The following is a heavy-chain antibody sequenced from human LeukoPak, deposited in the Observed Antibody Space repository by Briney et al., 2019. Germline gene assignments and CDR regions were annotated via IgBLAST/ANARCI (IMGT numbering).Heavy chain of an antibody. CDR1: GFTFSSYS. V-gene: IGHV3-21*01. D-gene: IGHD3-3*01. J-gene: IGHJ4*02. CDR2: ISSSSSYI. CDR3: ARDQASPTYYDFWSGYLSYFDY. Sequence: GGSLRLSCAASGFTFSSYSMNWVRQAPGKGLEWVSSISSSSSYIYYADCVKGRFTISRDNAKNSMYVQMNSLRAGDTAVYYCARDQASPTYYDFWSGYLSYFDYWGQGTLVTVSS.